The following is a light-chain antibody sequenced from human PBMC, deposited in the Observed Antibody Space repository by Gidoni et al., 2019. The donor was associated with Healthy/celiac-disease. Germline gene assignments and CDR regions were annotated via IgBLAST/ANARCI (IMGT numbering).Light chain of an antibody. V-gene: IGKV3-11*01. CDR2: DAS. Sequence: EIVLTQSPATLSLSPGERATLSCRASQSVSSYLAWYQQKPGQAPRLLIYDASNRATGIPARFSGSGSGTDFTFTISSLEPEDFAVYYCQQRSNWPYTFGQXTKLEIK. CDR1: QSVSSY. CDR3: QQRSNWPYT. J-gene: IGKJ2*01.